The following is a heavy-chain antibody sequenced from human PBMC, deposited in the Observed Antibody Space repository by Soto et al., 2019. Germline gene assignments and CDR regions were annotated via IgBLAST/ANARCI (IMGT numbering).Heavy chain of an antibody. V-gene: IGHV3-11*01. CDR1: GFTFSGYY. D-gene: IGHD3-22*01. Sequence: QVQLVESGGGLVQPGGSLRLSCAASGFTFSGYYLSWIRQAPGKGLEWVSYISSRDNIIYYADSVQGRFTISRDNAKNTLYLQMNSLRAEDTAVYYCARDLGYYDSSGYFDYWGQGTLVTVSS. J-gene: IGHJ4*02. CDR3: ARDLGYYDSSGYFDY. CDR2: ISSRDNII.